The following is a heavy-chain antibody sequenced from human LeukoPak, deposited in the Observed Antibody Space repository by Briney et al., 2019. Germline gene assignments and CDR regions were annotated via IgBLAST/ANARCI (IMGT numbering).Heavy chain of an antibody. D-gene: IGHD3-16*01. CDR3: ARRLPYYYYMDV. CDR2: IFSSGSA. CDR1: GDSISTIGYS. Sequence: PSETLSLTCAVSGDSISTIGYSWSWIRQPPGKGLEWIGYIFSSGSAYYNPSLKSRVTISVDTSKNQFSLRLTSVTAAHTAVYYCARRLPYYYYMDVWGRGTTVTIS. J-gene: IGHJ6*03. V-gene: IGHV4-30-4*07.